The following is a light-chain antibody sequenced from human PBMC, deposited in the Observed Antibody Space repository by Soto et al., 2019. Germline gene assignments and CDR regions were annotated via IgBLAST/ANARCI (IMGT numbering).Light chain of an antibody. CDR2: EVS. CDR1: SSDVGGYNY. Sequence: QSALNQPASVSGSPGQSITISCTGTSSDVGGYNYVSWYQQHPGKAPKLMIYEVSYRPSGVSDRFSGSKSGNTASLTISGRQAEDEADYYCCSSTSSITYVFGTGTKLTVL. V-gene: IGLV2-14*01. J-gene: IGLJ1*01. CDR3: CSSTSSITYV.